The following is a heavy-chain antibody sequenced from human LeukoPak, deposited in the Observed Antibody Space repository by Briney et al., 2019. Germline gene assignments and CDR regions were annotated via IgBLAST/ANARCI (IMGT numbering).Heavy chain of an antibody. CDR1: GYTFTGYY. Sequence: ASVKVSCKASGYTFTGYYMHWVRQAPGQGHEWMGWINPNSGGTNYAQTFKGRVRMTRDTSISTAYMELSRLRSDDTAVYYCARSYGGPIDYWGQGTLVTVSS. CDR2: INPNSGGT. D-gene: IGHD4-23*01. V-gene: IGHV1-2*02. J-gene: IGHJ4*02. CDR3: ARSYGGPIDY.